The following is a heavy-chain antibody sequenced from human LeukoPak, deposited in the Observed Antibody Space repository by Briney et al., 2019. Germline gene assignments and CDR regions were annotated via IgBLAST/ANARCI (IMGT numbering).Heavy chain of an antibody. D-gene: IGHD3-22*01. CDR1: GCTFSSYW. V-gene: IGHV3-74*01. CDR3: ARGALADYYDSSGYYYWRAAFDI. Sequence: PPSFCCGASGCTFSSYWWRLGRQAAELVLGWVSLLNGDGSSTSYADSVKGRLTISRDNAKNTLYLQMNSLRAEDTAVYYCARGALADYYDSSGYYYWRAAFDIWGQGTMVTVSS. J-gene: IGHJ3*02. CDR2: LNGDGSST.